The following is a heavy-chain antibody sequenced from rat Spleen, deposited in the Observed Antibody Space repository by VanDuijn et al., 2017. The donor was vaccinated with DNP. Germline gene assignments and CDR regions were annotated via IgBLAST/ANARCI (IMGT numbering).Heavy chain of an antibody. V-gene: IGHV5-22*01. CDR3: ASWGIRAYYFDS. J-gene: IGHJ2*01. D-gene: IGHD4-3*01. CDR1: GFTLSDYY. Sequence: EVQLVESGGGLVQPGRSLKLSCTASGFTLSDYYMAWVRQAPAKGLEWVAYISYDGGGTYNGDSVKGRFTISRDNTKSTLYLQMNSLRSEDTATYYCASWGIRAYYFDSWGQGVMVTVSS. CDR2: ISYDGGGT.